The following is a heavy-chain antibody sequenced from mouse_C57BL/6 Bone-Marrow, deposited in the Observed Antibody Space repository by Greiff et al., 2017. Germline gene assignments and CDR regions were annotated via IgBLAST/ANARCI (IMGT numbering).Heavy chain of an antibody. CDR1: GYTFTDYY. D-gene: IGHD2-1*01. CDR2: IYPGSGNT. J-gene: IGHJ2*01. Sequence: QVQLKQSGAELVRPGASVKLSCKASGYTFTDYYINWVKQRPGQGLEWIARIYPGSGNTYYNEKFKGKATLTAEKSSSTAYMQLSSLTSEDSAVYCCAKSTHLYYFDYWGQGTTLTVSS. CDR3: AKSTHLYYFDY. V-gene: IGHV1-76*01.